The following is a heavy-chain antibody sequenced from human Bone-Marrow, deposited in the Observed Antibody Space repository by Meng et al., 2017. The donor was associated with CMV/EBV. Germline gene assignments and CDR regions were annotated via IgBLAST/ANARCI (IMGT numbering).Heavy chain of an antibody. V-gene: IGHV3-30*02. CDR1: GFTFSRHG. CDR2: IRYDGSNQ. CDR3: AKRDSNGWYNFDY. Sequence: GESLKISCAASGFTFSRHGMHWVRQAPGKVLEWMAFIRYDGSNQYYADYVKGRFTISRDNSKNTVYLQMNSLRGEDTAVYYSAKRDSNGWYNFDYWGQGTLVNVAS. D-gene: IGHD6-19*01. J-gene: IGHJ4*02.